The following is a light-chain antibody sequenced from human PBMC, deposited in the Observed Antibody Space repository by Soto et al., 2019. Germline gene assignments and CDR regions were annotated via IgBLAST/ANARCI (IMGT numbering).Light chain of an antibody. CDR2: GPS. CDR1: QSVSYN. Sequence: TQSPATLSLSPGERATLSCRASQSVSYNLACYQHKPGQAPRLLIYGPSTRATGIPARFSGSGSGTEFTLTISSLQPEDFATYYCQQSYSTPFTFGQGTRLVIK. V-gene: IGKV3-15*01. CDR3: QQSYSTPFT. J-gene: IGKJ5*01.